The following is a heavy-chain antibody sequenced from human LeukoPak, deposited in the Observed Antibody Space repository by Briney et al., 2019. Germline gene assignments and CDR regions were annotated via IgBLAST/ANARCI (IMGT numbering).Heavy chain of an antibody. Sequence: GGSLRFSCAASGFTFSMFAMTWVRQAPGKGLEWVSAISGDGRTTYFADSVKGRFTSSRDNSKNTVHLQMDSLRAEDTAIYYCARWCEGCRPDIDSWGQGTLVTVSS. CDR3: ARWCEGCRPDIDS. CDR1: GFTFSMFA. J-gene: IGHJ4*02. D-gene: IGHD2-8*01. CDR2: ISGDGRTT. V-gene: IGHV3-23*01.